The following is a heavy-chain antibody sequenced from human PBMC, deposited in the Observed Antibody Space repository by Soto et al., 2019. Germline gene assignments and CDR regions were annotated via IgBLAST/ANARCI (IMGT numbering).Heavy chain of an antibody. D-gene: IGHD1-26*01. CDR1: GLTLSGDA. J-gene: IGHJ4*02. CDR3: AKRTYYPSGYGY. Sequence: AGCVRLSGAASGLTLSGDAMSWDRQAPGKGLEWVSAISGSGGSTYYADSVKGRFTISRDNSKNTLYLQMNSLRAENTALCYCAKRTYYPSGYGYWGQGTLVTVSS. CDR2: ISGSGGST. V-gene: IGHV3-23*01.